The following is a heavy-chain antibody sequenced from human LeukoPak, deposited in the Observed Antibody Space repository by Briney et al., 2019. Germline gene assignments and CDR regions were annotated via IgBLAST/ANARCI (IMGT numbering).Heavy chain of an antibody. D-gene: IGHD3-10*01. CDR1: GVSISSDNW. Sequence: SETLSLTCAVYGVSISSDNWWTWVRQPPGKGLEWIGETHRSGDTKYNPSLNGRVTISMDNSKDQLSLNLISVTAADTAIYFCATRHHSRTYMVPLDSWGQGTLVTVSS. CDR3: ATRHHSRTYMVPLDS. V-gene: IGHV4/OR15-8*02. CDR2: THRSGDT. J-gene: IGHJ4*02.